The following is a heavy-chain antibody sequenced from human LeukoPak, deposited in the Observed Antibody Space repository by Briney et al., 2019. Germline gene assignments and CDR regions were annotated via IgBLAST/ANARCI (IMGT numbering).Heavy chain of an antibody. D-gene: IGHD3-9*01. Sequence: ASVKVSCKASGYTFTSYYMHWVRQAPGQGLEWMGIINPSGGSTSYAQKFQGRVTMTRDTSTSTVYMELSSLRSEDTAVYYCARDAVWDDILTGYYPYYGMDVWGQGTTVTVSS. J-gene: IGHJ6*02. CDR1: GYTFTSYY. CDR3: ARDAVWDDILTGYYPYYGMDV. CDR2: INPSGGST. V-gene: IGHV1-46*01.